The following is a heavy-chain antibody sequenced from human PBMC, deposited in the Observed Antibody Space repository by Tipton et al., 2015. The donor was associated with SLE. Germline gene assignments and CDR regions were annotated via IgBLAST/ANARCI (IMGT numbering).Heavy chain of an antibody. V-gene: IGHV4-39*07. CDR1: GGSISSSSYY. CDR2: IYYSGST. J-gene: IGHJ4*02. CDR3: ARGPRFLVWLHPFDY. D-gene: IGHD3-3*01. Sequence: TLSLTCTVSGGSISSSSYYWGWIRQPPGKGLEWIGSIYYSGSTYYNPSLKSRVTISVDTSKNQFSLKLSSVTAADTAVYYCARGPRFLVWLHPFDYWGQGTLVTVSS.